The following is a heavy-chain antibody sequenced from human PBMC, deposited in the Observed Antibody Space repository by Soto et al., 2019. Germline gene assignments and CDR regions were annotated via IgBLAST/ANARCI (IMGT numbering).Heavy chain of an antibody. V-gene: IGHV1-2*04. D-gene: IGHD4-17*01. Sequence: ASVKVSCKASGNTFTGYYMHWVRQAPGQGLEWMGWINPTSGGTNYAQKFRGWVTMTRDTSISTAYMDLSRLRSDDTAVYYCATGGDYDPSYHGMDVWGQGTTVTVS. CDR3: ATGGDYDPSYHGMDV. CDR2: INPTSGGT. CDR1: GNTFTGYY. J-gene: IGHJ6*02.